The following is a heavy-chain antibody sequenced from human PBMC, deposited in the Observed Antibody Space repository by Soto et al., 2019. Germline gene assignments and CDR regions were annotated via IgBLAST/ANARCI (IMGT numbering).Heavy chain of an antibody. CDR3: ARVPTPWSTWSRNYFDY. D-gene: IGHD1-1*01. Sequence: SVKVSCKASGGTFSSYAISWVRQAPGQGLEWMGGIIPIFGTANYAQKFQGRVTITADESTSTAYMELSSLRSEDTAVYYCARVPTPWSTWSRNYFDYWGQGTLVTVSS. CDR1: GGTFSSYA. J-gene: IGHJ4*02. V-gene: IGHV1-69*13. CDR2: IIPIFGTA.